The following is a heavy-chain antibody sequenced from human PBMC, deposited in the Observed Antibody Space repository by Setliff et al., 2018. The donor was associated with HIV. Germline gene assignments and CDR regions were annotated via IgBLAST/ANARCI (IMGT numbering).Heavy chain of an antibody. D-gene: IGHD3-22*01. CDR3: ARGYDGSGFYYVY. J-gene: IGHJ4*02. CDR1: GYTFTNYG. CDR2: IRTYNGDT. V-gene: IGHV1-18*01. Sequence: ASVKVSCKTSGYTFTNYGISWVRQAPGQGLEWTGWIRTYNGDTNYAQRLQGRVTMTTDTSTSTAYMELRSLRSDDTAVYYCARGYDGSGFYYVYWGQGTLVTVSS.